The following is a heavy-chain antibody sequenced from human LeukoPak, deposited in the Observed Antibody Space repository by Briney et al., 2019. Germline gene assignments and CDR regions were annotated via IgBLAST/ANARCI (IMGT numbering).Heavy chain of an antibody. CDR2: ITYSGNT. CDR3: ARVPVAVGYCSGGSCRDAFDI. J-gene: IGHJ3*02. Sequence: SETLSLTCTVSGGSISSGPYYWIWIRQHPGKGLEWIGYITYSGNTYYYPALNSRVTVSLDTSKTQFSLKLSSVTAADTAVYYCARVPVAVGYCSGGSCRDAFDIWGQGTMVTVSS. V-gene: IGHV4-31*03. D-gene: IGHD2-15*01. CDR1: GGSISSGPYY.